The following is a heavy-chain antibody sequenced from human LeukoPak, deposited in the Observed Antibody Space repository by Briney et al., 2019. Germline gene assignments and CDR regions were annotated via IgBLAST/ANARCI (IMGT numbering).Heavy chain of an antibody. CDR2: IYYSGST. CDR1: GGSISSHY. CDR3: ARGRLDFWSGYYYYMDV. Sequence: PSGTLSLTFTVSGGSISSHYWSWIRQPPGKGLEGIGDIYYSGSTNYNPSLKSRVTISVDTSKNQFSLKLSSVTAADTAVYYCARGRLDFWSGYYYYMDVWGKGTTVTVSS. D-gene: IGHD3-3*01. J-gene: IGHJ6*03. V-gene: IGHV4-59*11.